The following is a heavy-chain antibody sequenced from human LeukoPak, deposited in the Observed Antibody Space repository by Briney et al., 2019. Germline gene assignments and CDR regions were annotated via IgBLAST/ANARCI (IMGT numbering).Heavy chain of an antibody. J-gene: IGHJ4*02. CDR2: ISYDKNNK. CDR3: ASKLSYFDY. Sequence: PGGSLRLSCAASGFTFSTHAMHWIRQAPGKGLEWVAIISYDKNNKYHADSVKGRFTISRDNSKNTLYLQMNSLRAEDTAVYYCASKLSYFDYWGQGTLVTVSS. V-gene: IGHV3-30-3*01. CDR1: GFTFSTHA.